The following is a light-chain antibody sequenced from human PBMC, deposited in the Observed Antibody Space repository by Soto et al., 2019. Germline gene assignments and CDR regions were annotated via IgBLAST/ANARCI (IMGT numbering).Light chain of an antibody. V-gene: IGKV1-39*01. J-gene: IGKJ1*01. CDR1: QSISNY. CDR2: AAS. CDR3: QQSYRSPRT. Sequence: DIQMTQSPSSLSASVGDRVTITCRASQSISNYLHWYQQKPGKAPKVLIYAASSLQSGVPSRFSGSGSGTDFTLTISRLQPEEFATYYRQQSYRSPRTFGQGTKVEIK.